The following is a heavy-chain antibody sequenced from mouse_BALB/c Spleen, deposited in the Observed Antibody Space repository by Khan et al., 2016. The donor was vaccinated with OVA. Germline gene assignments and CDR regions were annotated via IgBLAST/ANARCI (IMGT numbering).Heavy chain of an antibody. Sequence: QVQLKQSGPGLVAPSQSLSITCTVSGFSLTSYGVHWVRQPPGKGLEWLVVIWSDGKTTYNSTLKSRLSISKDNSKSQVFLKMNSLQTDDTAMYYCARNTYMITTVMDYWGQGTSVTVSS. D-gene: IGHD2-4*01. CDR1: GFSLTSYG. J-gene: IGHJ4*01. CDR3: ARNTYMITTVMDY. CDR2: IWSDGKT. V-gene: IGHV2-6*02.